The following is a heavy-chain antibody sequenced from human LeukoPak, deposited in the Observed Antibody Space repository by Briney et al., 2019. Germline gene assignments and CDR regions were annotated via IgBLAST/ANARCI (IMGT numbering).Heavy chain of an antibody. V-gene: IGHV1-69*13. CDR2: IIPIFGTA. Sequence: PMASVKVSCKASGGTFSSYAISWVRQAPGQGLEWMGGIIPIFGTANYAQKFQGRVTITADESTSTAYMDLSSLRSEDTAVYYCAESGHGVGDYYWGQGTLVTVSS. CDR3: AESGHGVGDYY. J-gene: IGHJ4*02. CDR1: GGTFSSYA. D-gene: IGHD1-26*01.